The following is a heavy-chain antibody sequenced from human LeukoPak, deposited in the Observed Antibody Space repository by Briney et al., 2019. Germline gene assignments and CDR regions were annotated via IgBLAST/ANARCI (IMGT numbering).Heavy chain of an antibody. Sequence: PGGSLRLSCAASGFTFSSYSMNWVRQAPGKGLEWVSSISSSSYIYYADSVKGRFTISRDNAKNSLYLQMNSLRAEDTAVYYCARGAPGNAFDIWGQGTMVTVSS. J-gene: IGHJ3*02. CDR3: ARGAPGNAFDI. CDR1: GFTFSSYS. D-gene: IGHD3-10*01. V-gene: IGHV3-21*01. CDR2: ISSSSYI.